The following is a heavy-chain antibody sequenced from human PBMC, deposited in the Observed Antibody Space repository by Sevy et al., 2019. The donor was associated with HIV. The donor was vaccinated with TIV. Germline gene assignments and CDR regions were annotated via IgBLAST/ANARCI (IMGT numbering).Heavy chain of an antibody. D-gene: IGHD1-1*01. CDR1: GYSFSNYW. CDR3: ARGARGTIPSYYYYGMDV. J-gene: IGHJ6*02. V-gene: IGHV5-51*01. Sequence: GESLKISCKGSGYSSGYSFSNYWIGWVRQMPGKGLEWVGIIYPGDSDTRYSPSVKGQVTISADKSISTAYLQWSSLKASDTAMYYCARGARGTIPSYYYYGMDVWGQGTTVTVSS. CDR2: IYPGDSDT.